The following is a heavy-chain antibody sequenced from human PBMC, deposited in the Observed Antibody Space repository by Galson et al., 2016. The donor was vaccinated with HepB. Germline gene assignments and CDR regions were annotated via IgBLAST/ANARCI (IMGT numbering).Heavy chain of an antibody. CDR3: AKADLNGEDHLVFDI. J-gene: IGHJ3*02. CDR1: GDSVSSSSAA. V-gene: IGHV6-1*01. Sequence: CAISGDSVSSSSAAWNWIRQSPSRGLEWLGRTYYRSKWYNDYAESVKSRITINPDTSRNQFSLQLNSVTPEDTAVYYCAKADLNGEDHLVFDIWGQGTMVTVSS. D-gene: IGHD4-17*01. CDR2: TYYRSKWYN.